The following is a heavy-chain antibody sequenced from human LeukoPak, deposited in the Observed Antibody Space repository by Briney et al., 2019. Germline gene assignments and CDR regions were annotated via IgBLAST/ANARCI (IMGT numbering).Heavy chain of an antibody. CDR2: MYSGST. J-gene: IGHJ3*02. Sequence: PSETLSLTCSVSGGSISDYYWSWIRQPAGKGLEWIGRMYSGSTYYNPSLKSRVTISVDTSKNQFSLKLSSVTAADTAVYYCARSYYDIVFDIWGQGTMVTVSS. CDR3: ARSYYDIVFDI. V-gene: IGHV4-4*07. D-gene: IGHD3-22*01. CDR1: GGSISDYY.